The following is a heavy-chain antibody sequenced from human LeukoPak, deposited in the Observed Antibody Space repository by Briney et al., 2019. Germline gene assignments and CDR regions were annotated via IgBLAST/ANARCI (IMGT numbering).Heavy chain of an antibody. J-gene: IGHJ6*04. CDR3: AKGHAVGPDVMRRKYLDV. Sequence: PGGSLRLSCAASGFTFSSYSMNWVRQAPGKGLEWVSYISSSSSTIYYADSVKGRFTISRDNSKNTLYLQMNGLRAEDTAVYYCAKGHAVGPDVMRRKYLDVWGKGTTVTISS. V-gene: IGHV3-48*01. CDR1: GFTFSSYS. D-gene: IGHD2-2*01. CDR2: ISSSSSTI.